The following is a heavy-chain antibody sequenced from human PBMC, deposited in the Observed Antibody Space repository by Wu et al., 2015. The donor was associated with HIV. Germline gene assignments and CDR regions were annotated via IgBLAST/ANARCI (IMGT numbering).Heavy chain of an antibody. CDR1: GGTFSGYY. D-gene: IGHD1-26*01. CDR3: ARPRFSGNYHLDY. J-gene: IGHJ4*02. V-gene: IGHV1-2*02. Sequence: QVQLVQSGAEVKKPGSSVKVSCKASGGTFSGYYMHWLRQAPGQGLEWMGWINPNSGGTNYAQTFQGRVTLTRDTSISTAYMELSSLRSDDTAVYFCARPRFSGNYHLDYWGQGTLVTVSS. CDR2: INPNSGGT.